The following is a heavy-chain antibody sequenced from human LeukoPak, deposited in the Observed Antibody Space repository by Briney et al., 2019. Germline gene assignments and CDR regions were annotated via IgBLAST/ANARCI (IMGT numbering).Heavy chain of an antibody. CDR2: IKQDGSEK. D-gene: IGHD6-13*01. J-gene: IGHJ4*02. V-gene: IGHV3-7*01. CDR3: ARDGGLAAAGSRQSCFDY. Sequence: GGSLRLSCAASGFTFSSYWMSWVRQAPGKGLEWVANIKQDGSEKYYVDSVKGRFTISRDNAKNSLYLQMNSLRAEDTAVYYCARDGGLAAAGSRQSCFDYWGQGTLVTVSS. CDR1: GFTFSSYW.